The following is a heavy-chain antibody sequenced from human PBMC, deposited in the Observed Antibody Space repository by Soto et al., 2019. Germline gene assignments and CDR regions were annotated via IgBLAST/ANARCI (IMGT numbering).Heavy chain of an antibody. CDR2: INPSGGST. D-gene: IGHD3-10*01. Sequence: ASVKVSCKASGYTFTNYYMHWVRQAPGQGLEWMGIINPSGGSTSYAQKLQGRVTMTRDTSTSTVYMELSSLRSEDTAVYYCARDGPSMVRGVITKYYFDYWGQGTLVTVSS. V-gene: IGHV1-46*01. CDR3: ARDGPSMVRGVITKYYFDY. J-gene: IGHJ4*02. CDR1: GYTFTNYY.